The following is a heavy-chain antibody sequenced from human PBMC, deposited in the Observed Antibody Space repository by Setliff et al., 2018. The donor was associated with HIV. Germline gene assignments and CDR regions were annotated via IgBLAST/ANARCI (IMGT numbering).Heavy chain of an antibody. CDR1: GFTFDDYA. D-gene: IGHD3-22*01. Sequence: PGESLKISCAASGFTFDDYAMHWVRQAPGKGLEWVSLISWDGGSTYYADSVKGRFTISRDNSKNSLYLQMNSLRAEDTALYYCAKSNDYYYAFDYWGQGTLVTVSS. CDR3: AKSNDYYYAFDY. CDR2: ISWDGGST. V-gene: IGHV3-43D*04. J-gene: IGHJ4*02.